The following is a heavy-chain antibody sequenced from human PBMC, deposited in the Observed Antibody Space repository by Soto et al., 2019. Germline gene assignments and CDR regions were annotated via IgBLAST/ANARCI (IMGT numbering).Heavy chain of an antibody. V-gene: IGHV5-51*01. Sequence: GESLKISCKGSGYSFTSYWIGWVRQMPGKGLEWMGIIYPGDSDTRYSPSFQGQVTISADKSISTAYLQWSSLKASDTAMYYCARPRGAAAPNDHSRYYYGMDVWGQGTTVTVSS. J-gene: IGHJ6*02. CDR3: ARPRGAAAPNDHSRYYYGMDV. D-gene: IGHD6-13*01. CDR1: GYSFTSYW. CDR2: IYPGDSDT.